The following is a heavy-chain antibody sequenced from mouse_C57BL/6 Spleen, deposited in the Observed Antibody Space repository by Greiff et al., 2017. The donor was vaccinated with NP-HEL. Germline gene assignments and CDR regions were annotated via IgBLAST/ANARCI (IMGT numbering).Heavy chain of an antibody. CDR1: GYTFTSYG. J-gene: IGHJ2*01. Sequence: QVQLQQSGAELARPGASVKLSCKASGYTFTSYGISWVKQRTGQGLEWIGEIYPRSGNTYYNEKFKGKATLTADKSSSTAYMELRSLTSEDSAVYFCARGDYYGNYEGYWGQGTTLTVSS. CDR3: ARGDYYGNYEGY. D-gene: IGHD2-1*01. CDR2: IYPRSGNT. V-gene: IGHV1-81*01.